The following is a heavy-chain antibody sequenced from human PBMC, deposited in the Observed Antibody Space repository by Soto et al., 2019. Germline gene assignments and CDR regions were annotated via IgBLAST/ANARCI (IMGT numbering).Heavy chain of an antibody. D-gene: IGHD3-3*01. CDR3: ARAVFDDFWSGSHMDV. CDR1: GGSISSGDYF. V-gene: IGHV4-30-4*01. CDR2: IYYSGST. Sequence: TSETLSLTCTVSGGSISSGDYFWGLIRQPPGKGLEWIGYIYYSGSTYYNPSLKSRVTISVDTSKNQFSLKLSSVTAADTAVYYCARAVFDDFWSGSHMDVWGQGTTVTVSS. J-gene: IGHJ6*02.